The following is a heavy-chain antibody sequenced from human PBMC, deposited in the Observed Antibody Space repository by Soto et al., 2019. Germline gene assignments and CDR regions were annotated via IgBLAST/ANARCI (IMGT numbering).Heavy chain of an antibody. J-gene: IGHJ5*02. CDR3: ARDNRYNLNDEGWFDP. D-gene: IGHD1-20*01. CDR1: GYSFSDYD. Sequence: QVQLVQSGAEVKKPGASVKVSCKASGYSFSDYDINWVRQATGQGPERMGWMNPNSGNTGYAQKFQGRVTMTRNTSINTAYMELSSLGSEDTAVYYCARDNRYNLNDEGWFDPWGQGTLVTVSS. V-gene: IGHV1-8*01. CDR2: MNPNSGNT.